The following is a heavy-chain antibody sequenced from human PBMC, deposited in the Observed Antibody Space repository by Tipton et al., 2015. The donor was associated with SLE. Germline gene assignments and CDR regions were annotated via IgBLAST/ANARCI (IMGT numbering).Heavy chain of an antibody. CDR1: GGSFSGYY. J-gene: IGHJ4*02. V-gene: IGHV4-34*01. CDR2: INHSGST. D-gene: IGHD3-22*01. CDR3: ARAAPDALLGYDSSGYYRDYFDY. Sequence: TLSLTCAVYGGSFSGYYWSWIRQPPGKGLEWIGEINHSGSTNYNPSLKSRVTISVDTPKNQFSLKLSSVTAADTAVYYCARAAPDALLGYDSSGYYRDYFDYWGQGTLVTVSS.